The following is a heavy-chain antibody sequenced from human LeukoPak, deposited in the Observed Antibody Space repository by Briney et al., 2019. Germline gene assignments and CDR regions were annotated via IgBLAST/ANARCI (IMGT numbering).Heavy chain of an antibody. CDR3: AIWTSGNY. CDR1: EFIFNRSW. Sequence: PGGSLRLSCAASEFIFNRSWMNWVRQAPGKGLEWVATMDPSGSHKRYVDSVKGRFTISKDNPGTSLYLDMYGLRAEDTAIYYCAIWTSGNYWGQGTLVTVSS. D-gene: IGHD1-1*01. J-gene: IGHJ4*02. V-gene: IGHV3-7*01. CDR2: MDPSGSHK.